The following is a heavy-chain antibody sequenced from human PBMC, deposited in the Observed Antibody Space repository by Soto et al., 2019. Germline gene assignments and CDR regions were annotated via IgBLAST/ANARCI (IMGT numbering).Heavy chain of an antibody. CDR2: IWYDGSNK. D-gene: IGHD6-13*01. V-gene: IGHV3-33*01. CDR3: ARDQTFRAAAGLESAFDI. J-gene: IGHJ3*02. Sequence: GGSLRLSCAASGFTFSSYGMHWVRQAPGKGLEWVAVIWYDGSNKYYADSVKGRFTISRDNSKNTLYLQMNSLRAEDTAVYYCARDQTFRAAAGLESAFDIWGQGTMVTVSS. CDR1: GFTFSSYG.